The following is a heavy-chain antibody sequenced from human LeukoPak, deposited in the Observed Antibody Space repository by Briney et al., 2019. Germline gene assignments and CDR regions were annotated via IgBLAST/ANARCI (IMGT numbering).Heavy chain of an antibody. Sequence: SSETLSLTCTVSGGSISSYYWSWIRQPAGKGLEWIGRIYTSGSTNYNPSLKSRVTISVDKSKNQFSLKLSSVTAADTAVYYCARDAPFVEYSSSSIYYYYMDVWGKGTTVTVSS. J-gene: IGHJ6*03. CDR3: ARDAPFVEYSSSSIYYYYMDV. V-gene: IGHV4-4*07. D-gene: IGHD6-6*01. CDR1: GGSISSYY. CDR2: IYTSGST.